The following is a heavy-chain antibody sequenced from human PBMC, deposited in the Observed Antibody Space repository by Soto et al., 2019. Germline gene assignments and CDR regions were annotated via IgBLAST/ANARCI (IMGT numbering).Heavy chain of an antibody. V-gene: IGHV1-46*01. CDR3: ARLSLGTQAVAGGDY. D-gene: IGHD6-19*01. CDR2: INPSGGST. J-gene: IGHJ4*02. Sequence: ASVKVSCKASGYTFTSYYMHWVRQAPGQGLEWMGIINPSGGSTSYAQKFQGRVTMTRDTSTSTVYMELSSLRSEDTAVYYCARLSLGTQAVAGGDYWGQGTLVTVSS. CDR1: GYTFTSYY.